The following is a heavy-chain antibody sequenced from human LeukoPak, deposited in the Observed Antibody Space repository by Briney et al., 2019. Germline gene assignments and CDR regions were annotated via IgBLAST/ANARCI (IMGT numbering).Heavy chain of an antibody. CDR3: ARESSSSDYYFDY. D-gene: IGHD6-6*01. Sequence: GGSLRLSCAASGFHFVGYWMSWVRQAPGKGLEWVASINQDGREKYFVDSVKGRFAISRDNAKNSLNLQMNSLRAEDTAVYFCARESSSSDYYFDYWGQGILVTVSS. J-gene: IGHJ4*02. V-gene: IGHV3-7*01. CDR2: INQDGREK. CDR1: GFHFVGYW.